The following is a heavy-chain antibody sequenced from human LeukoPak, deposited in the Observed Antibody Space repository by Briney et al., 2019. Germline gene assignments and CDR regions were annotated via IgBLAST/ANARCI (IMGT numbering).Heavy chain of an antibody. V-gene: IGHV3-49*04. Sequence: PGGSLRLSCTAFGFTFSDYTMSWVRQAPGKGLELVGFIRSKAYGGTTEYAASVKGRFTISRDDSKSIAYLQMNSLKTEDTAVYYCTRDYGDYGSLFDYWGQGTLVTVSS. CDR1: GFTFSDYT. J-gene: IGHJ4*02. CDR2: IRSKAYGGTT. CDR3: TRDYGDYGSLFDY. D-gene: IGHD4-17*01.